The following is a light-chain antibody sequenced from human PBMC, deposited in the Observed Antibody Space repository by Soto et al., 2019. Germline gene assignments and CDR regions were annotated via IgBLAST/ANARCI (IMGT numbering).Light chain of an antibody. CDR1: QSISSN. V-gene: IGKV1-39*01. J-gene: IGKJ2*01. CDR3: QQSFSIPYI. Sequence: DIQMTQSPSSLSAFAGDRVTITCRASQSISSNLNWYQQKPGKAPKLLIYFASSLQSGVPSRFSGSGSGTDFTLTITSLQPEDFATYYCQQSFSIPYIFGQGTKLDIK. CDR2: FAS.